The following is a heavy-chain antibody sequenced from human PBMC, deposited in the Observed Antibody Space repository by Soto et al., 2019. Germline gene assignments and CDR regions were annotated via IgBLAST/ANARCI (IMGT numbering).Heavy chain of an antibody. CDR1: GGTFSSYA. D-gene: IGHD3-22*01. V-gene: IGHV1-69*13. J-gene: IGHJ3*02. CDR3: ARPAPYYYDSSGPGHAFDI. Sequence: ASVKVSCKASGGTFSSYAISWVRQAPGQGLEWMGGIIPIFGTANYAQKSQGRVTITADESTSTAYMELSSLRSEDTAVYYCARPAPYYYDSSGPGHAFDIWGQGTMVTVSS. CDR2: IIPIFGTA.